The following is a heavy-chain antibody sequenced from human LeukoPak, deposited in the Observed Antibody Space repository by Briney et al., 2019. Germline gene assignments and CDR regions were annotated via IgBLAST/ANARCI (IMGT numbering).Heavy chain of an antibody. J-gene: IGHJ5*02. CDR2: INPNSGGT. Sequence: ASVKVSCKAFGYTFTSNYMHWVRQAPGQGLEWMGWINPNSGGTNYAQKFQGRVTMTRDTSISTAYMELSRLRSDDTAVYYCARDRGMYGDYDWFDPWGQGTLVTVSS. CDR1: GYTFTSNY. CDR3: ARDRGMYGDYDWFDP. V-gene: IGHV1-2*02. D-gene: IGHD4-17*01.